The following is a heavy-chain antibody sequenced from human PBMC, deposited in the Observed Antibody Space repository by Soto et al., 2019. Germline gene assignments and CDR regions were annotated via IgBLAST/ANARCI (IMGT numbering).Heavy chain of an antibody. CDR1: GFLFSRFG. CDR3: ARYDDLWDDNGLDC. J-gene: IGHJ4*02. CDR2: IVSHGGKI. V-gene: IGHV3-33*02. D-gene: IGHD1-1*01. Sequence: QVQLVESGGAVVQPGTSLRLSCAASGFLFSRFGMHWVRQAPGKGLEWVAVIVSHGGKIGYADSVRGRFTISRDNSRNMLFLEMSRLRVESTAMYYYARYDDLWDDNGLDCWGQGTLVTVSS.